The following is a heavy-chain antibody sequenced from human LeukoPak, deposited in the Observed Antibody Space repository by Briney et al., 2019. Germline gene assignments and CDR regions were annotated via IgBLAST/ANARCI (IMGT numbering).Heavy chain of an antibody. V-gene: IGHV3-30*18. J-gene: IGHJ4*02. CDR3: AKDQTYYYDSSGQWDPYYFDY. CDR1: GFTLSSYG. Sequence: GRSLRLSCAASGFTLSSYGMHWVRQAPGKGLEWVAVISYDGSNKYYADSVKGRFTISRDNSKNTLYLQMNSLRAEDTAVYYCAKDQTYYYDSSGQWDPYYFDYWGQGTLVTVSS. D-gene: IGHD3-22*01. CDR2: ISYDGSNK.